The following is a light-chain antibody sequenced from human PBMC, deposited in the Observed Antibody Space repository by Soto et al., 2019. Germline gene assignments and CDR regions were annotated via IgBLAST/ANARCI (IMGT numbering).Light chain of an antibody. J-gene: IGKJ1*01. Sequence: EVVLTQSPATLSLSRVEIAALCFRASQSIRTSLAWYQQKPGQAPRLVIFGASARPTGIPARISGSGSGTEFTLTISSLEPEDFAIYYCQQRYNWPLTFGQGTKVDI. CDR1: QSIRTS. CDR3: QQRYNWPLT. V-gene: IGKV3-11*01. CDR2: GAS.